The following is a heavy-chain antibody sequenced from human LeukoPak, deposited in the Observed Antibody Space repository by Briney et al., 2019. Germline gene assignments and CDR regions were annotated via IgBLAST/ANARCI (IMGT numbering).Heavy chain of an antibody. CDR2: ISASGGST. J-gene: IGHJ4*02. CDR1: GFTFSSFA. CDR3: AKGISIYSYFDN. V-gene: IGHV3-23*01. Sequence: GGSLRLSCAASGFTFSSFAMSWVRQAPGKGLEWISVISASGGSTYYADSVKGRFTISRDNSKNTLHLQMNSLRAEDTAVYYCAKGISIYSYFDNWGQGPLVTVSS. D-gene: IGHD3-16*02.